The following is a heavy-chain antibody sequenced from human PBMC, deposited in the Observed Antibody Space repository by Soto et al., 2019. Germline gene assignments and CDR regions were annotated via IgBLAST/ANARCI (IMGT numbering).Heavy chain of an antibody. D-gene: IGHD2-2*03. CDR3: ARLNGFCDGTKCRGYYGMDV. V-gene: IGHV4-39*01. CDR2: IYSNDDT. J-gene: IGHJ6*02. CDR1: GGSVSSNDFS. Sequence: QLQLQESGPGLVKPSETLSLTCAVSGGSVSSNDFSWGWVRQSPETGLEWIATIYSNDDTHYNPYLLSRGPISVETSKNEFSLRLNSVTAADTAVYYCARLNGFCDGTKCRGYYGMDVWGRGTTVTVSS.